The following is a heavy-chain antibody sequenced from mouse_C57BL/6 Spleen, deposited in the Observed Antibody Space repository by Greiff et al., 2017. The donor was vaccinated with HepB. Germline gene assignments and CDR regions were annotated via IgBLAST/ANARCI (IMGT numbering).Heavy chain of an antibody. D-gene: IGHD3-3*01. J-gene: IGHJ4*01. V-gene: IGHV1-59*01. CDR2: IDPSDSYT. CDR3: ARGDLYYYAMDY. Sequence: VQLVESGAELVRPGTSVKLSCKASGYTFTSYWMHWVKQRPGQGLEWIGVIDPSDSYTNYNQKFKGKATLTVDTSSSTAYMQLSSLTSEDSAVYYCARGDLYYYAMDYWGQGTSVTVSS. CDR1: GYTFTSYW.